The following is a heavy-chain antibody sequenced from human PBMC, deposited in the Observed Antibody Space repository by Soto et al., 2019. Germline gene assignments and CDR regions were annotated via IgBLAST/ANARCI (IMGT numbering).Heavy chain of an antibody. CDR2: ISGSGGST. Sequence: EVQLLESGGDLVQPGGSLRLSCVASGVTFGSRAMSWVRQAPGEGLEWVSTISGSGGSTYYADSVKGRFTISRDNSKNTLYLQMNSLRAEDTAVYYCAKDSVVLMRYYGMDVWGQGTTVTVSS. D-gene: IGHD2-8*01. J-gene: IGHJ6*02. CDR3: AKDSVVLMRYYGMDV. CDR1: GVTFGSRA. V-gene: IGHV3-23*01.